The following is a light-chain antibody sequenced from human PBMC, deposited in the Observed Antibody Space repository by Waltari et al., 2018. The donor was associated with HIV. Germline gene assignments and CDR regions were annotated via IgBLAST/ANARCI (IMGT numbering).Light chain of an antibody. J-gene: IGKJ1*01. Sequence: DILMTQSPATLSASPGEGVTLSCRASRSIDSNLAWYQHKPGQAPRLLIYGASTRATGVPARFSGSGSGTDFTLTISSRQSEDVAVYICQQYNNWSRSFGLGTKVEIK. CDR1: RSIDSN. V-gene: IGKV3D-15*01. CDR2: GAS. CDR3: QQYNNWSRS.